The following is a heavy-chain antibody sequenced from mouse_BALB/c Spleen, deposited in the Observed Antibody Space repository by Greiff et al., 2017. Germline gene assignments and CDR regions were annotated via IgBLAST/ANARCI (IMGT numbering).Heavy chain of an antibody. CDR3: ANFYYDYDGDLDY. V-gene: IGHV5-9-4*01. Sequence: EVKLMESGGGLVKPGGSLKLSCAASGFTFSSYAMSWVRQSPEKRLEWVAEISSGGSYTYYPDTVTGRFTISRDNAKNTLYLEMSSLRSEDTAMYYCANFYYDYDGDLDYWGQGTSVTVSS. CDR1: GFTFSSYA. D-gene: IGHD2-4*01. CDR2: ISSGGSYT. J-gene: IGHJ4*01.